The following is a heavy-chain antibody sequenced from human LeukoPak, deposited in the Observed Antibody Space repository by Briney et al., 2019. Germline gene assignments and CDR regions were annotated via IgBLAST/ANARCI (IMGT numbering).Heavy chain of an antibody. Sequence: GASVKVSCMASGYTFSNYYMHWVRQAPGQGLEWMGIIDPGGGSTTYAHKFQGRVTMTRDTSTSTVYMDLSSLRSDDTAVYYCARRAAAVPNDYWGQGTLVTVSS. CDR2: IDPGGGST. CDR3: ARRAAAVPNDY. V-gene: IGHV1-46*01. J-gene: IGHJ4*02. CDR1: GYTFSNYY. D-gene: IGHD6-13*01.